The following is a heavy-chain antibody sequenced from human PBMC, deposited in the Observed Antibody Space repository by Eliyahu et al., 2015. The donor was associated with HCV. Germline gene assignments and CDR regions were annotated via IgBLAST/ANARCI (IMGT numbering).Heavy chain of an antibody. CDR2: ISYDXSNK. V-gene: IGHV3-30*04. Sequence: QVQLVESGGGVVQPGXSLXLXCAPSGXTFRXYAMHWVRQAPGKGLEWVAVISYDXSNKYYADSVKGRFTISRDNSKNTLYLQMNSLRAEDTAVYYCARAIFGVVMIDYWGQGTLVTVSS. J-gene: IGHJ4*02. D-gene: IGHD3-3*01. CDR1: GXTFRXYA. CDR3: ARAIFGVVMIDY.